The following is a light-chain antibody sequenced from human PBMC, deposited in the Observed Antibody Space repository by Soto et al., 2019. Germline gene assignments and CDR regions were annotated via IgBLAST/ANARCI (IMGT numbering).Light chain of an antibody. V-gene: IGKV1-39*01. CDR3: QQSYSTPYT. J-gene: IGKJ2*01. CDR2: AAS. Sequence: DIQMPQSPSSLSASVGDRVTITCRAGQSISSYLNWYQQKPGKAPKLLIYAASSLQSGVPSRFSGSGSGTDFTLTISSLQPEDFATYYCQQSYSTPYTFGQGTKLEIK. CDR1: QSISSY.